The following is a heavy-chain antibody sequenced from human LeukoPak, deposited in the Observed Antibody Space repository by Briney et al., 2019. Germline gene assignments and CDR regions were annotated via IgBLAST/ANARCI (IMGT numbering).Heavy chain of an antibody. CDR3: ARLLRVGYCSTTSCNWFDP. V-gene: IGHV4-59*12. CDR2: IYYTGST. Sequence: SETLSLTCTVSGGSISNYYWSWIRQSPEKGLEWIGYIYYTGSTNYNPSLKSRVTMSVDTSKNQFSLKLSSVTAADTAVYYCARLLRVGYCSTTSCNWFDPWGQGTLVTVSS. D-gene: IGHD2-2*03. J-gene: IGHJ5*02. CDR1: GGSISNYY.